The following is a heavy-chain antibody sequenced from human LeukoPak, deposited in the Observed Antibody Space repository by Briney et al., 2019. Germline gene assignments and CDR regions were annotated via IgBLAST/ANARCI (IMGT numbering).Heavy chain of an antibody. J-gene: IGHJ4*02. CDR3: AKSCNSGNCYYNY. CDR2: ISNSGDAT. Sequence: GGSLRLSCAGSGFIFSNYAMSWVRQAPGQGLEWVSTISNSGDATFYADAVKGRFTISRDNSKNTLYLQMYSLRAEDTAIYYCAKSCNSGNCYYNYWGQGTLVTVSS. D-gene: IGHD2/OR15-2a*01. V-gene: IGHV3-23*01. CDR1: GFIFSNYA.